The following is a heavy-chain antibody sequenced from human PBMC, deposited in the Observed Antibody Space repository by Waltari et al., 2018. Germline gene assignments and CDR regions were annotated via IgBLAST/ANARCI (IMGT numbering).Heavy chain of an antibody. Sequence: EVQLVESGGGLVKPGGSLRLSCAASGFTFSNAWIRWVRQAPGKGREWVGRIKSKTDGGTTDYAAPVKGRFTISRDDSKNTLYLQMNSLKTEDTAVYYCTTGPSPYDILPPADYWGQGTLVTVSS. CDR3: TTGPSPYDILPPADY. CDR2: IKSKTDGGTT. V-gene: IGHV3-15*01. CDR1: GFTFSNAW. J-gene: IGHJ4*02. D-gene: IGHD3-9*01.